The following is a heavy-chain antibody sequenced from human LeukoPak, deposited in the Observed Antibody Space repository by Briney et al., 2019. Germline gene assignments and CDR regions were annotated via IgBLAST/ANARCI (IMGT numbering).Heavy chain of an antibody. J-gene: IGHJ3*02. Sequence: VASVKVSCKASGYTFTSYAMHWVRQAPGQRLEWMGWINAGNGNTKYSQKFQGRVTITRDTSASTAYMELSSLRSEDTPVYYCARNDYGGHDAFDIWGQGTMVTVSS. D-gene: IGHD4-17*01. CDR1: GYTFTSYA. V-gene: IGHV1-3*01. CDR2: INAGNGNT. CDR3: ARNDYGGHDAFDI.